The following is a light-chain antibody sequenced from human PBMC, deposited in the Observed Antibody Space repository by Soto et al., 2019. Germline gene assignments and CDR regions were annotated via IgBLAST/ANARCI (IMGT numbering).Light chain of an antibody. CDR2: GAS. J-gene: IGKJ1*01. V-gene: IGKV3-15*01. CDR3: QQYNNWPPVT. CDR1: QSVSSN. Sequence: EIVMTQSPATLSVSPGERATLSCRASQSVSSNLAWYQQKPGQAPRLLIYGASTRATGIPARFSGSGSGTEFTLTINSLQSEDFAVYYCQQYNNWPPVTVGQGTKVEI.